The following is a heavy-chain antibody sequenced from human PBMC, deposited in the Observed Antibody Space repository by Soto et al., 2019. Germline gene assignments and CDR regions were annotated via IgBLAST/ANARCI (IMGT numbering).Heavy chain of an antibody. Sequence: ASVKVSCKVCRYTLTELSRRWACQAPGKELERMGGFDPEDGETIYAQKFQGRVTMTEDTSTDTAYMELSSLRSEDTAVYYCATKTYDFWSGYPTGAFDIWGQGTMVTVSS. J-gene: IGHJ3*02. CDR3: ATKTYDFWSGYPTGAFDI. D-gene: IGHD3-3*01. V-gene: IGHV1-24*01. CDR2: FDPEDGET. CDR1: RYTLTELS.